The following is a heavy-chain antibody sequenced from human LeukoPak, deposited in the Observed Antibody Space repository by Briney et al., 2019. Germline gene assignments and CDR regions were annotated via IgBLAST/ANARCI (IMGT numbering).Heavy chain of an antibody. CDR1: GYSISSGYY. D-gene: IGHD7-27*01. Sequence: SETLSLTCTVSGYSISSGYYWGWIRQSPGKGLEWIASMYHSGSTYYNPSLKSRVTISADTSKNQFSLKLYSVTAADTAVYYCATRKLGNDYWGQGTLVTVSS. J-gene: IGHJ4*02. CDR3: ATRKLGNDY. V-gene: IGHV4-38-2*02. CDR2: MYHSGST.